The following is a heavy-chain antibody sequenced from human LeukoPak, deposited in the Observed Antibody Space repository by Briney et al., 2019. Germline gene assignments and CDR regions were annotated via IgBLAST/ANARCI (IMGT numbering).Heavy chain of an antibody. V-gene: IGHV4-34*01. CDR2: INHSGST. Sequence: SETLSLTCAVYGGSFSGYYWSWIRQPPGKGLEWIGEINHSGSTNYNPSLKSRVTISVDTSKNQFSLKLSSVTAADTAVYYCARTPRVVTAAWFDPWGQGTLVTVSS. D-gene: IGHD2-21*02. CDR3: ARTPRVVTAAWFDP. J-gene: IGHJ5*02. CDR1: GGSFSGYY.